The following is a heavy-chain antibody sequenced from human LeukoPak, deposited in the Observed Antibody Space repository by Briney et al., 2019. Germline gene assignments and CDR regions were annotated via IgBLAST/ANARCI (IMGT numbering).Heavy chain of an antibody. CDR1: GFTVSSNY. CDR3: ARAGSYRTFDY. D-gene: IGHD1-26*01. J-gene: IGHJ4*02. CDR2: IYSGGST. V-gene: IGHV3-66*02. Sequence: GGSLRLSCAASGFTVSSNYMSWVRQAPGKGLEWVSVIYSGGSTYYADSVKGRFTISRDNSKNTLYLQMNSLRAEDTAVYYCARAGSYRTFDYWGQGTLVTVSS.